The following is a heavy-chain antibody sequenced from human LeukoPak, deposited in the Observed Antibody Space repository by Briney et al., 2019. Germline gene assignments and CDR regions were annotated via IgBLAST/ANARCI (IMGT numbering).Heavy chain of an antibody. J-gene: IGHJ6*03. CDR2: IYYTGST. CDR3: ARAPSSQYYYYMDV. Sequence: SETLSLTCSVSGGSISSYYGSWIRQPPGKGLEWIGYIYYTGSTDYNPSLKSRVTISIDTSKSQFSLKLSSVTAADTAVYYCARAPSSQYYYYMDVWGKRTTVTVSS. CDR1: GGSISSYY. V-gene: IGHV4-59*01.